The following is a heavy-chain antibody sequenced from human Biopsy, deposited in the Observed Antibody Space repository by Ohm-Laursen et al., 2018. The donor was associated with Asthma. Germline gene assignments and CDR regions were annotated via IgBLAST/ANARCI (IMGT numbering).Heavy chain of an antibody. J-gene: IGHJ6*02. D-gene: IGHD6-13*01. CDR2: ISSSGSTK. Sequence: GSLRLSCAASGFSFGDFFMTWVRQAPGKGLEWVASISSSGSTKYPSESVLGRCTISRDNTQKSMTLELRSLRVEDTAIYYCARVLESGSRGPFYFFTLDVWGQGTPVAVSS. V-gene: IGHV3-11*01. CDR1: GFSFGDFF. CDR3: ARVLESGSRGPFYFFTLDV.